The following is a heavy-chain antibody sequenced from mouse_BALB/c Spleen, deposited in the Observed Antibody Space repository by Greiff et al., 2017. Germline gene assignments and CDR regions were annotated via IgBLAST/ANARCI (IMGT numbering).Heavy chain of an antibody. J-gene: IGHJ2*01. CDR1: GFNIKDYY. V-gene: IGHV14-1*02. D-gene: IGHD2-1*01. CDR3: AEGNDY. CDR2: IDPENGNT. Sequence: EVKLVESGAELVRPGALVKLSCKASGFNIKDYYMHWVKQRPEQGLEWIGWIDPENGNTIYDPKFQGKASITADTSSNTAYLQLSSLTSEDTAVYYCAEGNDYWGQGTTLTVSS.